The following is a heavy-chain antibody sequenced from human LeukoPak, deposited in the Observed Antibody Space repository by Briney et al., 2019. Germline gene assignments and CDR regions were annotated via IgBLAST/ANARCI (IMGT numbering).Heavy chain of an antibody. Sequence: GGSLKLSCAGSGFTFSGSAIHWVRQASGKGLDGVGRIRTKADSYATAFAAWMNGRLTISSHDSTDTANLQTNSLRPEGTVWYYCTILRPAGTEPYFYHAMHVWGQGTTVTVSS. J-gene: IGHJ6*02. CDR1: GFTFSGSA. CDR3: TILRPAGTEPYFYHAMHV. V-gene: IGHV3-73*01. D-gene: IGHD6-13*01. CDR2: IRTKADSYAT.